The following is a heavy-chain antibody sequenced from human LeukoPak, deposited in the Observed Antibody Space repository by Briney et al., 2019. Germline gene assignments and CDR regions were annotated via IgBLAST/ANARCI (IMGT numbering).Heavy chain of an antibody. Sequence: GGSLRLSCAASGFTFSSYWMHWVRQAPGKGLVWVSRINSDGSSTSYADSVKGRFTISRDNAKNSLYLQMNSLRAEDTALYYCARDRGGIGYYMDVWGKGTTVTVSS. V-gene: IGHV3-74*01. D-gene: IGHD3-16*02. CDR3: ARDRGGIGYYMDV. CDR1: GFTFSSYW. CDR2: INSDGSST. J-gene: IGHJ6*03.